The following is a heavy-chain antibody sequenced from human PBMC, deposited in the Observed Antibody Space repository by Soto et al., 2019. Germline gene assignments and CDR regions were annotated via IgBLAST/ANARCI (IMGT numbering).Heavy chain of an antibody. D-gene: IGHD6-6*01. V-gene: IGHV3-48*01. Sequence: GGSLRLSCAASGFTFSSYSMNWVRQAPGKGLEWVSYISSSSSTIYYADSVKGRFTISRDNAKNSLYLQMNSLRAEDTAVYYCAKNGYEYSTSSPWFDPWGQGTLVTVSS. J-gene: IGHJ5*02. CDR1: GFTFSSYS. CDR3: AKNGYEYSTSSPWFDP. CDR2: ISSSSSTI.